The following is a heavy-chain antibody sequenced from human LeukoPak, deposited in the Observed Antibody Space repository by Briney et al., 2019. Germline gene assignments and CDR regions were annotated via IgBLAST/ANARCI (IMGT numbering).Heavy chain of an antibody. CDR2: IHFSGST. CDR1: DASISGYY. D-gene: IGHD1-26*01. CDR3: ARDLGGIYFDY. Sequence: PSETLSLTCTVSDASISGYYWSWIRQPPGKGLEWIGSIHFSGSTNYNPSLRSRVTISVDTSKNQLSLKLCSVTAADTAVYYCARDLGGIYFDYWGQGTLVTVSS. J-gene: IGHJ4*02. V-gene: IGHV4-59*01.